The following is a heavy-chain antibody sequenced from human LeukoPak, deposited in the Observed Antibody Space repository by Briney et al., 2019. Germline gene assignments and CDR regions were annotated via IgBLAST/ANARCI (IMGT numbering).Heavy chain of an antibody. J-gene: IGHJ4*02. CDR1: GFIFSRHG. CDR3: AKVGRGWGSYFDY. Sequence: SGGSLRLSCAASGFIFSRHGMHWVRQAPGKGLEWMAFTSADDSDKYYADSVKGRFTISRDNSKNTLYLQMNSLRAEDTAVYYCAKVGRGWGSYFDYWGQGTLVTVSS. D-gene: IGHD7-27*01. V-gene: IGHV3-30*18. CDR2: TSADDSDK.